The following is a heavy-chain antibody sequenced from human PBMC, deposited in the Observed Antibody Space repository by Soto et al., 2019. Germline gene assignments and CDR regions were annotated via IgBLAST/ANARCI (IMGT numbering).Heavy chain of an antibody. D-gene: IGHD1-26*01. V-gene: IGHV3-48*03. Sequence: GSLRLSCAASGFTFSSYEMNWVRQAPGKGLEWVSYISSSGSTIYYADSVKGRFTISRDNAKNSLYLQMNSLRAEDTAVYYCARDKVGADAFDIWGQGTMVTVSS. J-gene: IGHJ3*02. CDR1: GFTFSSYE. CDR3: ARDKVGADAFDI. CDR2: ISSSGSTI.